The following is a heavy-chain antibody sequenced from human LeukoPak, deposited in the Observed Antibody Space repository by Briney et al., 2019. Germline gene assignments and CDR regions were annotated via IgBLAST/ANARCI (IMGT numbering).Heavy chain of an antibody. D-gene: IGHD6-13*01. CDR1: GYTFTSYY. CDR3: ARESVSSSWTRDAFDI. J-gene: IGHJ3*02. CDR2: INPSGGST. Sequence: ASVKVSCKASGYTFTSYYMHWVRQAPGQGLEWMGTINPSGGSTSYAQRFQGRVTMTRDTSTSTVYMELSSLRSEDTAVYCCARESVSSSWTRDAFDIWGQGTMVTVSS. V-gene: IGHV1-46*01.